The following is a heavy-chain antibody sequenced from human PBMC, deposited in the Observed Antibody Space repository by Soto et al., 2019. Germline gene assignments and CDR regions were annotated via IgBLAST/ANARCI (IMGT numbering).Heavy chain of an antibody. J-gene: IGHJ4*02. V-gene: IGHV3-33*01. Sequence: GGSLRLSCAASGFTFSSHGMHWVRQAPGKGLEWVAFIWFDGSNKYYADPVKGRFTISRDNSKNTLYLQTNSLRAEDTAVYYCARGDSMGYSYVKSFDYWGQGTLVTVSS. CDR2: IWFDGSNK. D-gene: IGHD5-18*01. CDR3: ARGDSMGYSYVKSFDY. CDR1: GFTFSSHG.